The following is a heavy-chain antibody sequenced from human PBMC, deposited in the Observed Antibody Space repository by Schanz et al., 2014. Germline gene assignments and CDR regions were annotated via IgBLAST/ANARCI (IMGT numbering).Heavy chain of an antibody. Sequence: QVQLVQSGGEVKKPGASATVSCKASGYTFTSYDINWVRQATGQGLEWMGWMNPNSGNTGYAQKFQGRVTMTRHTSISTAYMELSSLRSEDTAVYYCARDGEAAAGCDYWGQGTLVTVSS. V-gene: IGHV1-8*01. CDR2: MNPNSGNT. CDR3: ARDGEAAAGCDY. J-gene: IGHJ4*02. D-gene: IGHD6-13*01. CDR1: GYTFTSYD.